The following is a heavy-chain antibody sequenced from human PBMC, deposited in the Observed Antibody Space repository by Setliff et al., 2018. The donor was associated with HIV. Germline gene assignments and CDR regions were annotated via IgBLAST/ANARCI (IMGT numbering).Heavy chain of an antibody. J-gene: IGHJ5*02. CDR3: GRGWFDP. Sequence: SETLSLTCTAPSVSVSPDSYNWNWIRQTPGKGLEWIGTFFHTGGITYNPPLRSRVTMSADTAESLLSLRLILVTAADTGVYYCGRGWFDPWGQGTLVTVSS. V-gene: IGHV4-61*01. D-gene: IGHD3-10*01. CDR1: SVSVSPDSYN. CDR2: FFHTGGI.